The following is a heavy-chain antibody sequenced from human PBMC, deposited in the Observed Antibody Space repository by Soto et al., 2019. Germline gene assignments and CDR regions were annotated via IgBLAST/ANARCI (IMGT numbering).Heavy chain of an antibody. CDR2: MNPNSGNT. CDR3: ARTRQNYDILTGYPDY. CDR1: GYTFTSDD. D-gene: IGHD3-9*01. Sequence: QVQLVQSGAEVKKPGASVKVSCKASGYTFTSDDINWVRQATGQGLEWMGWMNPNSGNTGYAQKFQGRVTMTRNTSISTAYMELSSLRSEDTAVYYCARTRQNYDILTGYPDYWGQGTLVTVSS. J-gene: IGHJ4*02. V-gene: IGHV1-8*01.